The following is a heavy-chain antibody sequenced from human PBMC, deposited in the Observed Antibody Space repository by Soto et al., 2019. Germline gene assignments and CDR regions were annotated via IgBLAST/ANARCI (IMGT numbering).Heavy chain of an antibody. V-gene: IGHV3-33*01. CDR2: IWYDGSNN. CDR1: GFTFSSYG. D-gene: IGHD2-21*02. CDR3: ARVLHCGNFAALRY. J-gene: IGHJ4*02. Sequence: QVQLVESGGGVVQPGRSLRLSCAASGFTFSSYGMHCVRQAPGKGLEWVAVIWYDGSNNYYADSVKGRFTISRDNSKNALYLQRNSLRAEDTAVYDGARVLHCGNFAALRYCCQGTLVTVSS.